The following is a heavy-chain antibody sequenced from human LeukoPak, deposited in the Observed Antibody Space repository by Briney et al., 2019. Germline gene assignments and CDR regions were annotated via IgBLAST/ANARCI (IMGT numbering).Heavy chain of an antibody. Sequence: GGSLRPSCAASGFTFSDYYMSWIRQAPGKWREWVSYISSSGRTIYYADSVKGRFTISRNNAKNSLYLQMNSLRAEDTAVYYCARGAYSYGYSYYYYYYMDVWGKGTTVTVSS. CDR3: ARGAYSYGYSYYYYYYMDV. CDR2: ISSSGRTI. J-gene: IGHJ6*03. D-gene: IGHD5-18*01. CDR1: GFTFSDYY. V-gene: IGHV3-11*01.